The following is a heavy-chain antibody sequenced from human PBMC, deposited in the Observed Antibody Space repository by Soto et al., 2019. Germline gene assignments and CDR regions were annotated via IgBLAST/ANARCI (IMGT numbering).Heavy chain of an antibody. CDR3: ARIPRYSFPTSDDLDS. CDR1: GGTFYTYT. V-gene: IGHV1-69*13. J-gene: IGHJ4*02. CDR2: ITPIYPTT. D-gene: IGHD5-18*01. Sequence: SVKVSCKASGGTFYTYTFSWLRQAPGQGLEWMGSITPIYPTTNYAERFQGRLTITADGSTHTAYMDLTSLTSEDTAVYYCARIPRYSFPTSDDLDSWGQGTLVTVSS.